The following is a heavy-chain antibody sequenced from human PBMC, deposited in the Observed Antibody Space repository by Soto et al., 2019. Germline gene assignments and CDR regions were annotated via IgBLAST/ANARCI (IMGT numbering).Heavy chain of an antibody. CDR2: IIPKFVTP. CDR3: ARGAEGLGYNWKHVPFDL. CDR1: GGTFSSHV. V-gene: IGHV1-69*01. D-gene: IGHD1-20*01. Sequence: QVQLVQSGAEVKKPGSSVRVSCKTSGGTFSSHVFSWVRQAPGQGLEWMGGIIPKFVTPNSAQRFQDRVTITADESTSTVYMELSSLRPEDTAVYYCARGAEGLGYNWKHVPFDLWGQGTLVTVSS. J-gene: IGHJ4*02.